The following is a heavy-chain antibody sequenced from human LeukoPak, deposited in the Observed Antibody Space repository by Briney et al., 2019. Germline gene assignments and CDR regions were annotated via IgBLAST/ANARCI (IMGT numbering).Heavy chain of an antibody. V-gene: IGHV3-30*18. CDR1: GFTFSSYG. D-gene: IGHD6-13*01. CDR3: AKDMSSIIAAAGTLDY. J-gene: IGHJ4*02. CDR2: ISYDGSNK. Sequence: PGRSLRLSCAASGFTFSSYGMHWVRHAPGKGLEWVAVISYDGSNKYYADSVKGRFTISRDNSKNTLYLQMNSLRAEDTAVYYCAKDMSSIIAAAGTLDYWGQGTLVTVSS.